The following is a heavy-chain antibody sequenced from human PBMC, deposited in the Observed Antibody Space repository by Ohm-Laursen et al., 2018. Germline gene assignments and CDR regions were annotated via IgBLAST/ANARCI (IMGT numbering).Heavy chain of an antibody. Sequence: TLSLTCTVSGGSISSYYWSWIRQPPGKGLEWIGYIYYSGSTNSNPSLKSRVTISVDTSKNQFSRKLSSVTAADTAVYYCARHSGSSWYGYYYYYGMDVWGQGITVTVSS. V-gene: IGHV4-59*08. J-gene: IGHJ6*02. D-gene: IGHD6-13*01. CDR2: IYYSGST. CDR3: ARHSGSSWYGYYYYYGMDV. CDR1: GGSISSYY.